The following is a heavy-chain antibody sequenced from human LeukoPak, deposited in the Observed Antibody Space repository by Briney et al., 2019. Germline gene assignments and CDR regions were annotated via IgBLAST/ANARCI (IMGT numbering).Heavy chain of an antibody. CDR2: SSSSGSTI. D-gene: IGHD3/OR15-3a*01. CDR1: GFTLIDYY. CDR3: ARRRDFIDY. Sequence: TGGSLRLSCAASGFTLIDYYMSWIRQAPGKGLEWVSYSSSSGSTIYYADSVKGRFAISRDNAKNSLYLQMNSLRAEDTAVYYCARRRDFIDYWGQGTLVTVSS. J-gene: IGHJ4*02. V-gene: IGHV3-11*01.